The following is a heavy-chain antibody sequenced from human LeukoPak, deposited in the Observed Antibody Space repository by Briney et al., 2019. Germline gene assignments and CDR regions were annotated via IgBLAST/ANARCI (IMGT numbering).Heavy chain of an antibody. CDR1: GGSISSSSYY. CDR3: ARHDSSGWYVGWFDP. J-gene: IGHJ5*02. Sequence: SETLSLTCTVSGGSISSSSYYWGWIRQPPGKGLEWIGSIQYSGSTFYNPSLKSRVTISVGTSKNQFSLKLSSVTAADTAVYYCARHDSSGWYVGWFDPWGQGTLVTVSS. V-gene: IGHV4-39*01. D-gene: IGHD6-19*01. CDR2: IQYSGST.